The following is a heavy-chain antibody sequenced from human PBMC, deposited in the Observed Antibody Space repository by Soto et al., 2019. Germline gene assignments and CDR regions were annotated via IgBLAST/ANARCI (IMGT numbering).Heavy chain of an antibody. Sequence: SETLSLTCTVSGGSISSYYWSWIRQPPGKGLEWIGYIYYSGSTNYNPSLKSRVTISVDTSKNQFSLKLSSVTAADTAVYYCARTPGIAAAGTRWFDPWGQGTLVTVSS. CDR1: GGSISSYY. J-gene: IGHJ5*02. D-gene: IGHD6-13*01. V-gene: IGHV4-59*01. CDR2: IYYSGST. CDR3: ARTPGIAAAGTRWFDP.